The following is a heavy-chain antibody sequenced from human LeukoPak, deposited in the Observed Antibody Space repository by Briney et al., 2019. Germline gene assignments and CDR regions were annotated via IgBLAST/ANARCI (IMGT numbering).Heavy chain of an antibody. CDR2: INPSGGST. J-gene: IGHJ4*02. CDR3: ARGITDYDILTGLVQL. CDR1: GYTFTSYY. V-gene: IGHV1-46*01. Sequence: EASVKVSCKASGYTFTSYYMHWVRQAPGQGLEWMGIINPSGGSTSYAQKFQGRVTMTRDTSTSTVYMELSSLRSEDTAVYYCARGITDYDILTGLVQLWGQGTLVTVSS. D-gene: IGHD3-9*01.